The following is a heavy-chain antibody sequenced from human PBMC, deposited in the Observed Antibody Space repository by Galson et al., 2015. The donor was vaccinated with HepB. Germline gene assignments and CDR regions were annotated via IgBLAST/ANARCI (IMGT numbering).Heavy chain of an antibody. D-gene: IGHD3-22*01. J-gene: IGHJ4*02. CDR2: FSGSGGST. V-gene: IGHV3-23*01. Sequence: SLRLSCAASGFTFSGYAMSWVRQAPGKGLEWVSAFSGSGGSTYYADSVKGRFTISRDNSKNTLYLQMNSLRAEGTAVYYCAKDKGRYYYDSSGYDYWGQGTLVTVSS. CDR1: GFTFSGYA. CDR3: AKDKGRYYYDSSGYDY.